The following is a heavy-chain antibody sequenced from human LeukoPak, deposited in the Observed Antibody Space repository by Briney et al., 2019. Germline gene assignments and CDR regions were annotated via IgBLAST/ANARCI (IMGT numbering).Heavy chain of an antibody. D-gene: IGHD3-10*01. CDR3: ATATYYYGSGSYYYYYMDV. J-gene: IGHJ6*03. CDR1: GYTLTELS. V-gene: IGHV1-24*01. CDR2: FDPEDGET. Sequence: ASVKVSCKVSGYTLTELSMHWVRQAPGKGLEWMGGFDPEDGETIYAQKFQGRVTMTEDTSTDTAYMELSSLRSEDTAVYYCATATYYYGSGSYYYYYMDVWGKGTTVTVSS.